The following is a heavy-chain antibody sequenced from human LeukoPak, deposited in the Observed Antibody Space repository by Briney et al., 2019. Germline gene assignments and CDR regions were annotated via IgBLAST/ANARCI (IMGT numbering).Heavy chain of an antibody. J-gene: IGHJ4*02. CDR2: IYPGDSDT. D-gene: IGHD3-22*01. V-gene: IGHV5-51*01. CDR1: GYSFTSYW. CDR3: ARLGGDYYDSSGYYFDY. Sequence: GESLKISCKGSGYSFTSYWIGWVRQMPGKGLEWMGNIYPGDSDTRYSPSFQGQVTISADKSISTAYLQWSSLKASDTAMYYCARLGGDYYDSSGYYFDYWGQGALVTVSS.